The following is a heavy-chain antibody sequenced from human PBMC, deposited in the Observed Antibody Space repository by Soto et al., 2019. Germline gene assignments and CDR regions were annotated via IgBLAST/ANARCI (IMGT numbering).Heavy chain of an antibody. V-gene: IGHV4-59*08. CDR1: GGSISSYY. J-gene: IGHJ5*02. D-gene: IGHD4-4*01. CDR3: ARANSAGFDP. Sequence: SETLSLTCTVSGGSISSYYWSWIRQPPGKGLEWIGYIYYSGSTNYNPSLKSRVTISVDTSKNQFSLKLSSVTAADTAVYYCARANSAGFDPWGQGTLVTVSS. CDR2: IYYSGST.